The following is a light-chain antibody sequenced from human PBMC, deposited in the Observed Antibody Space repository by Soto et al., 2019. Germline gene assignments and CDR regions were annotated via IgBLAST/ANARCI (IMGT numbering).Light chain of an antibody. J-gene: IGLJ2*01. Sequence: QSVLTQPAAVSGSPGQSITISCTGTSSDVGAYNFVSWYQHHPGRAPKLMIYNVSDRPSGVSNRFSGSKSGNTASLTISGIQAEDESDYYCSSYTTSSTVVFGGGTQLTV. CDR1: SSDVGAYNF. CDR2: NVS. CDR3: SSYTTSSTVV. V-gene: IGLV2-14*03.